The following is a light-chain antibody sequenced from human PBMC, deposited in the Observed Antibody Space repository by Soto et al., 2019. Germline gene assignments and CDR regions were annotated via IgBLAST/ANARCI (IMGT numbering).Light chain of an antibody. V-gene: IGLV2-8*01. CDR3: SSYAGSKNSV. J-gene: IGLJ3*02. CDR1: SSDVGGYNY. Sequence: QSVLTQPPSASGSPGQSVTISCTGTSSDVGGYNYVSWYQQHPDKAPKLMIYEVSKRPSGVPDRFSGSKSGNTASLTVSGLQADDEADYYCSSYAGSKNSVFGGGTKLTVL. CDR2: EVS.